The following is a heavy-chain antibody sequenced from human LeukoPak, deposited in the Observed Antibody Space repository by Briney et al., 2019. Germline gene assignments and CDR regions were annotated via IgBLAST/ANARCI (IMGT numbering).Heavy chain of an antibody. D-gene: IGHD6-6*01. J-gene: IGHJ4*02. CDR3: AREFSGTSIAARVFDS. V-gene: IGHV4-4*07. CDR2: IHTSGST. Sequence: SETLSLTCTVSGGSITSYYWTYIRQPAGKGLEWIGRIHTSGSTNYNPSLKSRVTMSVDTSKSQFSLNLSSVTAADTAMYYCAREFSGTSIAARVFDSWGQGTLVTVSS. CDR1: GGSITSYY.